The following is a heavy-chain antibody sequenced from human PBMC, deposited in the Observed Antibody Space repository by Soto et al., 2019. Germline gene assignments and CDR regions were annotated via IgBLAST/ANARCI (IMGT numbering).Heavy chain of an antibody. CDR1: GDTFTSYY. CDR2: INPSGGST. Sequence: ASVKVSCKASGDTFTSYYMHWVRQAPGQGLEWMGIINPSGGSTSYAQRFQGRVTMTRDTSTSTVYMELSSLRSEDTAVYYCARPRKSITTPHGPDYYYMDVWGKGTTVTVSS. V-gene: IGHV1-46*03. D-gene: IGHD3-3*01. J-gene: IGHJ6*03. CDR3: ARPRKSITTPHGPDYYYMDV.